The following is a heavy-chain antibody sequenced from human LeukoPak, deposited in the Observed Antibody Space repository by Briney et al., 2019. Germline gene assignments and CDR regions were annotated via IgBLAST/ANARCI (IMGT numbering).Heavy chain of an antibody. V-gene: IGHV4-59*01. J-gene: IGHJ4*02. Sequence: SETLSLTCTVSGGSISSYYWSWIRQPPGKGLEWIGYIYYSGSTNYNPSLKSRVTISVDTPKNQLSLKLSSVTAADTAVYYCARDRGDYAIDYWGQGTLVTVSS. CDR2: IYYSGST. D-gene: IGHD4-17*01. CDR3: ARDRGDYAIDY. CDR1: GGSISSYY.